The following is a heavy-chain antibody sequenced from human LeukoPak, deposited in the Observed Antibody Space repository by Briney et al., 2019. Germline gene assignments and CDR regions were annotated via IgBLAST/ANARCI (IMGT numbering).Heavy chain of an antibody. Sequence: SETLSLTCTVSGGSISSGDYYWSWIRQPPGKGLEWIGEIYHSGSTNYNPSLKSRVTISVDTSKNQFSLKLSSVTAADTAVYYCARLRGNLYYYYGMDVWGQGTTVTVSS. CDR2: IYHSGST. V-gene: IGHV4-39*07. CDR1: GGSISSGDYY. J-gene: IGHJ6*02. CDR3: ARLRGNLYYYYGMDV. D-gene: IGHD1-14*01.